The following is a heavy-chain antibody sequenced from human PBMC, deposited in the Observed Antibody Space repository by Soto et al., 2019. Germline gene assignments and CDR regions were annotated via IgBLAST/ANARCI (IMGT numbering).Heavy chain of an antibody. V-gene: IGHV1-24*01. CDR3: ATGHTPQSLRPFDP. CDR2: FDPEDGET. CDR1: GYTLTELS. J-gene: IGHJ5*02. Sequence: ASVKVSCKVSGYTLTELSMHWVRQAPGKGLEWMGGFDPEDGETIYAQKFQGRVTMTEDTSTDTAYMELSSLRSEDTAVYYCATGHTPQSLRPFDPWGQGTLVNVSS. D-gene: IGHD3-3*01.